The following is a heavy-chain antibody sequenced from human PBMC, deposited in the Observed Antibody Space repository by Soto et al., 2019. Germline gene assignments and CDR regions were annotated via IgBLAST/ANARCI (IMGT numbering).Heavy chain of an antibody. J-gene: IGHJ4*02. Sequence: QVQLVQSGAEVKKPGASVKVSCKTSGYTFTRYDINWVRQATGQGLEWMGWMNPKGGYTGSAQRLQGRITMTRDTSMSTAYMELSSLRPEDTALYYCARADGDLDYWGQGTLVTVSS. D-gene: IGHD4-17*01. CDR3: ARADGDLDY. V-gene: IGHV1-8*01. CDR1: GYTFTRYD. CDR2: MNPKGGYT.